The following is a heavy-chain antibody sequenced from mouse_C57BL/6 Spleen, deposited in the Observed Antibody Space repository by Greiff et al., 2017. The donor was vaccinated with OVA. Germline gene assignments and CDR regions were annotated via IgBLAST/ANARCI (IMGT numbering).Heavy chain of an antibody. J-gene: IGHJ1*03. V-gene: IGHV5-6*01. D-gene: IGHD1-1*01. CDR2: ISSGGSYT. Sequence: EVQRVESGGDLVKPGGSLKLSCAASGFTFSSYGMSWVRQTPDKRLEWVATISSGGSYTYYPDSVKGRFTISRDNAKNTLYLQMSSLKSEDTAMYYCARQIYYYGSSYEGWYFDVWGTGTTVTVSS. CDR3: ARQIYYYGSSYEGWYFDV. CDR1: GFTFSSYG.